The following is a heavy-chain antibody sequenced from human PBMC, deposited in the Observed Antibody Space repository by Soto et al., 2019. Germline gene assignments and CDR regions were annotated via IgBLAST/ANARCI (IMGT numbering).Heavy chain of an antibody. CDR1: GGSLSRYA. J-gene: IGHJ6*02. Sequence: ASVKVSCKASGGSLSRYATIWVRQAPGQGLEWMGGIIPIFGTTNYAQKFQDRVTITADESTTTAYMEVSSLRSEDTAVYYCASTVATPYGDYYNMDVWGQGTTVTVSS. V-gene: IGHV1-69*13. D-gene: IGHD4-17*01. CDR2: IIPIFGTT. CDR3: ASTVATPYGDYYNMDV.